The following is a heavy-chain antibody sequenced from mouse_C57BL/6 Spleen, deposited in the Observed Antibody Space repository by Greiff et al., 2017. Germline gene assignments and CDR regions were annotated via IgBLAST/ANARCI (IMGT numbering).Heavy chain of an antibody. D-gene: IGHD1-1*01. V-gene: IGHV5-16*01. Sequence: EVMLVESEGGLVQPGSSMKLSCTASGFTFSDYYMAWVRQVPEKGLEWVANIYSDGSSTYYLDSLKSRFIISGDNAKNILYLQMSSLKSEDTATYYCARATVDAMDYWGQGTSVTVSS. CDR1: GFTFSDYY. J-gene: IGHJ4*01. CDR3: ARATVDAMDY. CDR2: IYSDGSST.